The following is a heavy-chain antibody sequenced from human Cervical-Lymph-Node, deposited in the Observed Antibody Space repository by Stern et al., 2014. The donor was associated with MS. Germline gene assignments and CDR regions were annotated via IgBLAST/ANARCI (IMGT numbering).Heavy chain of an antibody. V-gene: IGHV3-21*01. CDR3: ARDNFEYSTESFDY. Sequence: EVQLVESGGGLVKPGGALRLSCAASGFTFSSYSMNWGRPPPGKGLELASSISSSSSDIFYADSVKGRFTISRDNAKNSLYLQMNSLRAEDTAVYYCARDNFEYSTESFDYWGQGTLVTVSS. J-gene: IGHJ4*02. D-gene: IGHD6-6*01. CDR1: GFTFSSYS. CDR2: ISSSSSDI.